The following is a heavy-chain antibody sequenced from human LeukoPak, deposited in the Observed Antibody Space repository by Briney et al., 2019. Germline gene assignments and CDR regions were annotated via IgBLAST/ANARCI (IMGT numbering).Heavy chain of an antibody. CDR3: ARLKYCTNGVCYAGFDY. J-gene: IGHJ4*02. CDR1: GYTFTSYA. Sequence: GGSLRLSCAASGYTFTSYAMHWVRQAPGQRLEWMGWINAGNGNTKYSQKFQGRVTITRDTSADTAYMELSSLRSEDTAVNYCARLKYCTNGVCYAGFDYWGQGTLVTVSS. V-gene: IGHV1-3*01. D-gene: IGHD2-8*01. CDR2: INAGNGNT.